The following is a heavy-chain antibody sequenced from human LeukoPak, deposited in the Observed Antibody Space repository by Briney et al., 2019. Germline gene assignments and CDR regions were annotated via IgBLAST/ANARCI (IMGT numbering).Heavy chain of an antibody. D-gene: IGHD3-22*01. V-gene: IGHV1-69*04. Sequence: ASVKVSCKASGGTFSSYAISWVRQAPGQGLEWMGRIIPILGIANYAQKFQGRVTITADKSTSTAYMELSSLRSEDTAVYYCARGPAKGGYWLGSKYYYMDVWGKGTTVTVSS. CDR1: GGTFSSYA. J-gene: IGHJ6*03. CDR3: ARGPAKGGYWLGSKYYYMDV. CDR2: IIPILGIA.